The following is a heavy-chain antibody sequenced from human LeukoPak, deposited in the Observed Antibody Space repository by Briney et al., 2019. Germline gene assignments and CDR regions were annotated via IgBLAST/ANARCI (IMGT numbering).Heavy chain of an antibody. J-gene: IGHJ5*02. D-gene: IGHD2/OR15-2a*01. CDR2: ISSSSTYI. CDR3: ASLSIRRALRRREDNWFDP. Sequence: GGTLRLSCAASGFTFSSYGMSWVRQAPGKGLEWVSSISSSSTYIYYADSMKGRFTISRDNAKNSLYLQMNSLRAEDTAVYYCASLSIRRALRRREDNWFDPWGQGTLVTVSS. CDR1: GFTFSSYG. V-gene: IGHV3-21*01.